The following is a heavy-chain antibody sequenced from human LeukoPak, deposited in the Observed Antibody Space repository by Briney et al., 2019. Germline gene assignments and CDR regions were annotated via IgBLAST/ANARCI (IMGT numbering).Heavy chain of an antibody. D-gene: IGHD6-25*01. CDR2: FSGSGGST. CDR1: GFTFSSYA. Sequence: GGSLRLSCAASGFTFSSYAMRWVRQAPGKGLEWVSAFSGSGGSTYYADSVKGRFTISRDNSKNTLYLQMNSLRAEDTAVYYCAKGHEQRLALSDYWGQGTLVTVSS. CDR3: AKGHEQRLALSDY. J-gene: IGHJ4*02. V-gene: IGHV3-23*01.